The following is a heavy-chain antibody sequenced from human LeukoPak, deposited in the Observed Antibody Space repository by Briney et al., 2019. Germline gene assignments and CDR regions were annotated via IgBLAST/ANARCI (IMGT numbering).Heavy chain of an antibody. Sequence: ASVKVSCKAFGYTFTGYYMHWVRQAPGQGLEWMGWINPNSGGTNYAQKFQGRVTMTRDTSISTAYMELSRLRSDDAAVYYCARDPRRGITGNTGSPTIPHNWFDPWGQGTLVTVSS. V-gene: IGHV1-2*02. CDR2: INPNSGGT. D-gene: IGHD1-20*01. J-gene: IGHJ5*02. CDR3: ARDPRRGITGNTGSPTIPHNWFDP. CDR1: GYTFTGYY.